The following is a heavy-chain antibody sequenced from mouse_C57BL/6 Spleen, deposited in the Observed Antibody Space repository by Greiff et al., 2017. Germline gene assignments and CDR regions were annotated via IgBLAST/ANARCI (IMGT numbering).Heavy chain of an antibody. Sequence: QVQLQQSGAELARPGASVKMSCKASGYTFTSYTMHWVKQRPGQGLEWIGYITPSSGYTKYNQKFKDKAILTADKSSSTAYMQLSSLTSEDAAVYYCARWGDRDAMDYWGQGTSVTVSS. J-gene: IGHJ4*01. D-gene: IGHD3-3*01. CDR3: ARWGDRDAMDY. CDR2: ITPSSGYT. CDR1: GYTFTSYT. V-gene: IGHV1-4*01.